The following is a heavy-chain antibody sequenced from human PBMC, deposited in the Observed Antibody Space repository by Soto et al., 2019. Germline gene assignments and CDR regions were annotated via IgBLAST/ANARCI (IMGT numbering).Heavy chain of an antibody. V-gene: IGHV3-23*01. CDR3: AKETDRDYYYDSSGYPDRYFDY. Sequence: EVQLLESGGGLVQPGGSLRLSCAASGFTFSSYAMSWVRQAPGKGLEWVSAISGSGGSTYYADSVKGRFTISRDNSKNTLYLQMNSLRAEDTAVYYCAKETDRDYYYDSSGYPDRYFDYWGQGTLVTVSS. CDR2: ISGSGGST. CDR1: GFTFSSYA. J-gene: IGHJ4*02. D-gene: IGHD3-22*01.